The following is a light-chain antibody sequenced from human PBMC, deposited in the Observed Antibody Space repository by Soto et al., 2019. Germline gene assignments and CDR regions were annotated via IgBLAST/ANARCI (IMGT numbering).Light chain of an antibody. J-gene: IGKJ4*01. CDR3: QHYNNWPLT. CDR1: QSVSNN. CDR2: GAS. Sequence: EIVMTQSPATLSVSPGERATLSCRASQSVSNNLAWYQQKPGQAPRLLIYGASTRATGIPARFSGSGSGTEFTLTISNLQSEDFAVYYCQHYNNWPLTFGGGTKVEIK. V-gene: IGKV3-15*01.